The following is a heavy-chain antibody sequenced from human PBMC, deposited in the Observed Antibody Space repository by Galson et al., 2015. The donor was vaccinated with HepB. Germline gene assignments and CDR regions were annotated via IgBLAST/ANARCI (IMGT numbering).Heavy chain of an antibody. J-gene: IGHJ3*02. CDR2: INPSGGST. CDR1: GYTFTSYY. CDR3: ARESEYYYDSSGYYKGDAFDI. D-gene: IGHD3-22*01. Sequence: SVKVSCKASGYTFTSYYMHWVRQAPGQGLEWMGIINPSGGSTSYAQKFQGRVTMTRDTSTSTVYMELSSLRSEDTAVYYCARESEYYYDSSGYYKGDAFDIWGQGTMVTVSS. V-gene: IGHV1-46*03.